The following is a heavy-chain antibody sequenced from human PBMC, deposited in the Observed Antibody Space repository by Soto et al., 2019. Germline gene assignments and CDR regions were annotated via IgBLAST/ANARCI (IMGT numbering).Heavy chain of an antibody. CDR2: ISRNSNSI. Sequence: GGSLRLSCAASGLTFDGYGMHWVRQAPGKGLEWVSGISRNSNSIDYADSVKGRFTISRDNAKNSLYLQMNSLRPEDTALYYCTGSINYYFDFWGQGTPVTVSS. CDR3: TGSINYYFDF. D-gene: IGHD5-12*01. V-gene: IGHV3-9*01. J-gene: IGHJ4*02. CDR1: GLTFDGYG.